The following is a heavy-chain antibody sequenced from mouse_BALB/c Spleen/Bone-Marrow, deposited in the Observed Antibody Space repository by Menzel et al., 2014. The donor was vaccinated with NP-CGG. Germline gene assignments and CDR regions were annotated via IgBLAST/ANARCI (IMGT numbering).Heavy chain of an antibody. CDR1: GYTFTNYW. CDR2: IDPSDSYS. Sequence: QVQLQQSGAELVKPGASVKLSCMASGYTFTNYWMHWVKQRPGQGLEWIGEIDPSDSYSNYNQNFKGKATLTVDKSSSTAYMQLTSLTSEDSAVYYCARGVVYYYAMDYWGQGTSVTVSS. CDR3: ARGVVYYYAMDY. V-gene: IGHV1-69*02. J-gene: IGHJ4*01.